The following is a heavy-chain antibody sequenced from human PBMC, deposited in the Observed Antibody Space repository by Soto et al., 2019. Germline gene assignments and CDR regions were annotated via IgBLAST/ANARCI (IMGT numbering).Heavy chain of an antibody. Sequence: SVKVSCKASGGTFSSYAISWVRQAPVQGLEWMGGIIPIFGTANYAQKFQRRVTITADESTSTAYMELSRLRSEDTAVYYCVGRGSTFRGVICKVKKNWFDTWGQGTLVTVCS. D-gene: IGHD3-16*02. CDR1: GGTFSSYA. J-gene: IGHJ5*02. CDR3: VGRGSTFRGVICKVKKNWFDT. CDR2: IIPIFGTA. V-gene: IGHV1-69*13.